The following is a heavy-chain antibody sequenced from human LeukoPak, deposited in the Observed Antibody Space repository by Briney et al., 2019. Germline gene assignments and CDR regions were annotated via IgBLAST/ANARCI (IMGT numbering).Heavy chain of an antibody. J-gene: IGHJ5*02. CDR3: AKASWVSSADAVS. Sequence: GGSLRLSCATSGFSFSSYAMSWVRQAPVRGLEWVASMKGGGGDTFYADFVKGRFTLSRDDSKNTVYLQLNSLRVEDTALYYCAKASWVSSADAVSWGQGTLVTVSS. V-gene: IGHV3-23*01. CDR2: MKGGGGDT. CDR1: GFSFSSYA. D-gene: IGHD3-16*01.